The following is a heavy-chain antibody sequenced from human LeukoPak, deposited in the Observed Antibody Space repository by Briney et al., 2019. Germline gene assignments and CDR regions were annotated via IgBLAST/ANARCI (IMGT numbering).Heavy chain of an antibody. CDR1: GFTFSSYA. Sequence: RSLRLSCAASGFTFSSYAMHWVRQAPGKGLEWVAVISYDGSNKYYADSVKGRFTISRDNSKNTLYLQMNSLRAEDTAVYYCARNRTPPRIAVAGTIDYWGQGTLVTVSS. CDR2: ISYDGSNK. CDR3: ARNRTPPRIAVAGTIDY. V-gene: IGHV3-30-3*01. D-gene: IGHD6-19*01. J-gene: IGHJ4*02.